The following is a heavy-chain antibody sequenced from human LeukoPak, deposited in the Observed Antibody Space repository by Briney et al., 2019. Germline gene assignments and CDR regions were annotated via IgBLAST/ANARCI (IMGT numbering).Heavy chain of an antibody. CDR2: IFYSGST. Sequence: PSETLSLTCTVSGGSISSYFWSWIRQPPGKGLEWIGYIFYSGSTNYNPSLKSRVTISVDTSKNQFSLKLSSVTAADTAVYSCARKNIPSPRIRYSSDWSGRAFDYWGQGTLVTVSS. V-gene: IGHV4-59*12. J-gene: IGHJ4*02. D-gene: IGHD6-25*01. CDR1: GGSISSYF. CDR3: ARKNIPSPRIRYSSDWSGRAFDY.